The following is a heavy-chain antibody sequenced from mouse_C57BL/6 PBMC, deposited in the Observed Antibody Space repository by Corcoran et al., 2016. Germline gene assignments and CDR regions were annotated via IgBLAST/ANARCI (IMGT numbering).Heavy chain of an antibody. Sequence: QVQLQQSGAELVKPGASVKISCKASGYAFSSYWMNWVKQRPGKGLEWIGQIYPGDGDTNYNGKFKGKATLTADKSSSTAYMQLSSLTSEDSAVYFCARRSYYYGSSYFDYWGQGTTLTVSS. D-gene: IGHD1-1*01. CDR2: IYPGDGDT. CDR1: GYAFSSYW. J-gene: IGHJ2*01. V-gene: IGHV1-80*01. CDR3: ARRSYYYGSSYFDY.